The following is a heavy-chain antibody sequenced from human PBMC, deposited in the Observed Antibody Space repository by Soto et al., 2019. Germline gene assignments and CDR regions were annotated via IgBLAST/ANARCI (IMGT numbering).Heavy chain of an antibody. CDR2: IWYDGSNK. CDR3: ARSHNWNYVGLDY. CDR1: GFTFNSYG. V-gene: IGHV3-33*01. D-gene: IGHD1-7*01. J-gene: IGHJ4*02. Sequence: QVQLVESGGGVVQPGRSLRLSCAASGFTFNSYGMHWVRQAPGKGLEWVAVIWYDGSNKYYADSVKGRFTISRDNSKNTLYLQMNSLRAYDTAVYYCARSHNWNYVGLDYWGQGTLVTVSS.